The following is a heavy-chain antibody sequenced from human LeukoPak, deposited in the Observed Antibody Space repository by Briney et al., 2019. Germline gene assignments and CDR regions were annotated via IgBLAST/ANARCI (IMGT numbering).Heavy chain of an antibody. D-gene: IGHD3-22*01. V-gene: IGHV1-69*01. CDR1: GGTFSSYA. J-gene: IGHJ4*02. CDR2: IIPIFGTA. Sequence: SVKVSCTASGGTFSSYAISWVRQTPGQGLEWMGGIIPIFGTANYAQKFQGRVTITADESTCTAYMELSSLRSEDTAVYYCARERVDGYCDYWGQGTLVTVS. CDR3: ARERVDGYCDY.